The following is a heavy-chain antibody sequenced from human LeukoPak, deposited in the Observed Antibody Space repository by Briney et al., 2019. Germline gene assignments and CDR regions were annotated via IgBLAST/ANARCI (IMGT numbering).Heavy chain of an antibody. D-gene: IGHD2-15*01. CDR1: GYTFTNYA. V-gene: IGHV1-3*01. Sequence: EASVKVSCKASGYTFTNYAIHWVRQAPGQRLEWMGWINADNGNTKYSQKFQGRVTITRDTSASTVYMELSSLRSEDTTVYYCARSPRGTYELHYWGQGTLVTVSS. J-gene: IGHJ4*02. CDR3: ARSPRGTYELHY. CDR2: INADNGNT.